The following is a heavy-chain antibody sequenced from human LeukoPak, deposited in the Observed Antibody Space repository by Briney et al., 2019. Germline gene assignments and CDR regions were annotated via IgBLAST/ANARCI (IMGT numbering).Heavy chain of an antibody. CDR1: GYSISSGYY. Sequence: PSETLSLTCTVSGYSISSGYYWGWIRQPPGKGLEWIGSIYHSGSTYYNPSLKSRVTISVDTSKNQFSLKLSSVTAADTAVYYCARHVRRGYSGYDSSPYFDYWGQGTLVTVPS. J-gene: IGHJ4*02. V-gene: IGHV4-38-2*02. CDR2: IYHSGST. CDR3: ARHVRRGYSGYDSSPYFDY. D-gene: IGHD5-12*01.